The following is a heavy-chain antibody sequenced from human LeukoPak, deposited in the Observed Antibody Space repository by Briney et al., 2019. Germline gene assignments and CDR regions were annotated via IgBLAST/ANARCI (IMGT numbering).Heavy chain of an antibody. CDR3: AIIGSRDAFDI. CDR2: IYYSGST. J-gene: IGHJ3*02. Sequence: PSETLSLTCTVSGGSISSYYWSWIRQPPGKGLEWIGYIYYSGSTNYNPSLKSRVTISVDTSKNQFSLKLSSVTAADTAVYYCAIIGSRDAFDIWGQGTMVTVSS. V-gene: IGHV4-59*01. D-gene: IGHD2-15*01. CDR1: GGSISSYY.